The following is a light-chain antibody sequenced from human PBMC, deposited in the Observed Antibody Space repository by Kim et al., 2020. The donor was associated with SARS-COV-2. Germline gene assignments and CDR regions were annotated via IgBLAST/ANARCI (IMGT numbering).Light chain of an antibody. Sequence: QSALTQPASVSGSPGQSITISCTGTSSDVGGYNYVSWYQQHPGKAPKLMIYDVSNRPSGVSNRFSGSKSGNTASLTISGLQAEDEADYYCSSYTRSSGVFGGGTQLTVL. CDR1: SSDVGGYNY. CDR2: DVS. V-gene: IGLV2-14*03. J-gene: IGLJ3*02. CDR3: SSYTRSSGV.